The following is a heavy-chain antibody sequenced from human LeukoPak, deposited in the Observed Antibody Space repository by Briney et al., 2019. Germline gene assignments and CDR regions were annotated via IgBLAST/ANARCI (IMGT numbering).Heavy chain of an antibody. CDR1: GGSISSSSYY. J-gene: IGHJ5*02. Sequence: SETLSLTCSVSGGSISSSSYYWGWIRQPPGKELEWIGSVSPSGNSYYNPSLKSRATISIDTSRSQFSLELSSVTAADTAVYYCARASGSHLSCWFDPWGQGTLVTVSS. CDR2: VSPSGNS. D-gene: IGHD1-26*01. CDR3: ARASGSHLSCWFDP. V-gene: IGHV4-39*07.